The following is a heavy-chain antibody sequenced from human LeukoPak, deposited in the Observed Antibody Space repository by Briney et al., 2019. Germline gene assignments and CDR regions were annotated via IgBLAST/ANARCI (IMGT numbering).Heavy chain of an antibody. D-gene: IGHD6-19*01. CDR1: GFAVTTNH. V-gene: IGHV3-53*01. CDR2: AYNNGDT. Sequence: GGSLRLSCAGAGFAVTTNHMTWVRQAPGKGLECVSIAYNNGDTFYEDSVRGRFTISRDISTNTVDLLMNSLRVEDTAIYSCAKGLIAGAGPMGVFDPWGQGTLVAVSS. J-gene: IGHJ5*02. CDR3: AKGLIAGAGPMGVFDP.